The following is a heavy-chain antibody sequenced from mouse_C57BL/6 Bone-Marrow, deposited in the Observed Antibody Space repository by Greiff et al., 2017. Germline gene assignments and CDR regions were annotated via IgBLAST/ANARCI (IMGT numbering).Heavy chain of an antibody. D-gene: IGHD2-5*01. Sequence: DVKLQEFGAGLVRPGASVRLSCTAPGFNIKEAYMPGVRRGPEQGREWMGWIDPENGEPDVASKFQGKATITADKSSNTAYLQLSSLTSEDTAVYYCTTHYSNFYAMDYWGQGTSVTVSS. CDR1: GFNIKEAY. V-gene: IGHV14-4*01. CDR2: IDPENGEP. J-gene: IGHJ4*01. CDR3: TTHYSNFYAMDY.